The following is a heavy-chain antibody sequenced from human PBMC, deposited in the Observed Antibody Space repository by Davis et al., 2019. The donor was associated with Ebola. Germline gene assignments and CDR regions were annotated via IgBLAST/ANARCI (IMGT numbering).Heavy chain of an antibody. J-gene: IGHJ4*02. CDR1: GFTFSTYS. CDR3: AKRSVDY. Sequence: PGGSLRLSCAASGFTFSTYSMSWVRQAPGKGLEWVSSISGSGFYTYYADSVKGRFTISRDNAKNSLYLQMNSLRAEDTAVYYCAKRSVDYWGQGTLVTVSS. V-gene: IGHV3-21*06. CDR2: ISGSGFYT.